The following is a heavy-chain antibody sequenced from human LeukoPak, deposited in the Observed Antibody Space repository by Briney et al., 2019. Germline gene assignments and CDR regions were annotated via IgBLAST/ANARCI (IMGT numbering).Heavy chain of an antibody. D-gene: IGHD5-12*01. V-gene: IGHV3-21*01. J-gene: IGHJ4*02. CDR1: GFTFSSYS. CDR3: ARGWEEATIDY. Sequence: GGSLRLSCAASGFTFSSYSMNWVRQAPGKGLEWVSSISSSSSYIYYADSVKGRFTISRDNAKNSLYLQMNSLRAEDTAVYYCARGWEEATIDYWGQGTLVTVSS. CDR2: ISSSSSYI.